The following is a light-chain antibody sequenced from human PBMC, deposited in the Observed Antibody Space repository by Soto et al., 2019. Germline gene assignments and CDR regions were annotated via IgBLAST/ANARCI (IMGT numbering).Light chain of an antibody. Sequence: EIVLTQSPATLSLSPGERATLSCRASQSVSSYLAWYQQKPGQAPRLLIYDASNSATGIPARFSGSGSGPDFTLTISSLEPEDFAVYYCQQRSNWPPITFGQGTRLEIK. CDR3: QQRSNWPPIT. CDR2: DAS. J-gene: IGKJ5*01. CDR1: QSVSSY. V-gene: IGKV3-11*01.